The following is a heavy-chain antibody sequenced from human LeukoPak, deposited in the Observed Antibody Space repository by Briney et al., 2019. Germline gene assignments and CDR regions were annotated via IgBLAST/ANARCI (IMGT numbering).Heavy chain of an antibody. D-gene: IGHD5-18*01. CDR2: IDPNSGGT. CDR3: ARGDTAMVTDGEDWFDP. Sequence: ASVKVSCKASGYTFTGYFIHWVRQAPGQGLEWMGWIDPNSGGTIYAQKFQGRVTMTRDTPISTAYMELSGLRSDDTAVYYCARGDTAMVTDGEDWFDPWGQGTLVTVSS. V-gene: IGHV1-2*02. CDR1: GYTFTGYF. J-gene: IGHJ5*02.